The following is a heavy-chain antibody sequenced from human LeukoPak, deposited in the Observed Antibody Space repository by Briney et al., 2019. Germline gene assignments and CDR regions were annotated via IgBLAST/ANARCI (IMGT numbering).Heavy chain of an antibody. CDR1: GYTFTSYG. CDR2: ISAYNGNK. V-gene: IGHV1-18*01. Sequence: ASVKVSCKASGYTFTSYGISWVRQAPGQGLEWMGWISAYNGNKNYAQKLQGRVTMTTDTSTSTAYLELRSLRSAATAVYSCAAGYSSSWTPGYFQHWGQGTLVTVSS. J-gene: IGHJ1*01. D-gene: IGHD6-13*01. CDR3: AAGYSSSWTPGYFQH.